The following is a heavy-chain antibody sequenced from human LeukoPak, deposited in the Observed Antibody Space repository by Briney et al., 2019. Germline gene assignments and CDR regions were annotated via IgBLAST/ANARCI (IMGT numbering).Heavy chain of an antibody. D-gene: IGHD2-21*02. CDR3: ARVKSYCGGDCYSYYYYYMDV. J-gene: IGHJ6*03. Sequence: GGSLRLSCAASGFTFSIDWMSWVRQARGKGLECVANIKQDGSEKYYVDSVKGRFTISRDNATNSLYLQMNSLRAEDTAVYYCARVKSYCGGDCYSYYYYYMDVWGKGTTVTVSS. V-gene: IGHV3-7*01. CDR2: IKQDGSEK. CDR1: GFTFSIDW.